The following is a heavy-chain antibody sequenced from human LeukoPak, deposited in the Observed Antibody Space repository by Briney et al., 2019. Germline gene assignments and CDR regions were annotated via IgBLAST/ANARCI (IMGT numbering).Heavy chain of an antibody. CDR1: GGSITPYY. J-gene: IGHJ4*02. Sequence: SETLSLTCTVSGGSITPYYWSWIRQPPGKGLEWIGYIYYSGSTNYNPSLKSRVAISVDTSKNQFSLKLSSVTAANTAVYYCASRATVVRGVIIWGQGTLVTVSS. CDR2: IYYSGST. V-gene: IGHV4-59*08. D-gene: IGHD3-10*01. CDR3: ASRATVVRGVII.